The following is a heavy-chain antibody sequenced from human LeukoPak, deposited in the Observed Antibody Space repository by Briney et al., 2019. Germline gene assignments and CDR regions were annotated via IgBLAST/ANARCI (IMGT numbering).Heavy chain of an antibody. CDR2: IIPILGLA. Sequence: SVKVSCKASGGTFSSYAISWVRQAPGQGLEWMGRIIPILGLANYAQKFQGRVTITADKSTSTAYMELSSLRSEDTAVYYCARASYYYDSRGDYYYYYGMDVWGQGTTVTVSS. J-gene: IGHJ6*02. CDR3: ARASYYYDSRGDYYYYYGMDV. D-gene: IGHD3-22*01. CDR1: GGTFSSYA. V-gene: IGHV1-69*04.